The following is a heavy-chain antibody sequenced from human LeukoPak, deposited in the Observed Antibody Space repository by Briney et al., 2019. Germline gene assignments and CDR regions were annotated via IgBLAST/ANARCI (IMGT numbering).Heavy chain of an antibody. J-gene: IGHJ5*02. D-gene: IGHD3-22*01. CDR2: INHSGST. V-gene: IGHV4-34*01. Sequence: SETLSLTCAVYGGSFSGYYWSWIRQPPGKGLEWIGEINHSGSTNYNPPLKSRVTISVDTSKNQFSLKLSSVTAADTAVYYCARALYYYDSSGYYYVSNWFDPWGQGTLVTVSS. CDR3: ARALYYYDSSGYYYVSNWFDP. CDR1: GGSFSGYY.